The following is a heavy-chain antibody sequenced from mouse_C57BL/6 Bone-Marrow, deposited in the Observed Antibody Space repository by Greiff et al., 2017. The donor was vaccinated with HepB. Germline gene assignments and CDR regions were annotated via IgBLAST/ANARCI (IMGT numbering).Heavy chain of an antibody. CDR3: TRAIYYDYPGLAY. D-gene: IGHD2-4*01. Sequence: VQLQQSGTVLARPGASVKMSCKTSGYTFTSYWMHWVKQRPGQGLEWIGAIYPGNSDTSYNQKFKGKAKLTAVTSASAAYMERSSLTNEDSAVYYCTRAIYYDYPGLAYGGQGTLVTVSA. V-gene: IGHV1-5*01. J-gene: IGHJ3*01. CDR2: IYPGNSDT. CDR1: GYTFTSYW.